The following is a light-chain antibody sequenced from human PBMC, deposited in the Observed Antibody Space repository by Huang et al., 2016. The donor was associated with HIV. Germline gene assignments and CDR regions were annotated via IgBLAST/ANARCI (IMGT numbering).Light chain of an antibody. CDR2: GAS. J-gene: IGKJ5*01. V-gene: IGKV3-20*01. CDR3: QQYDSSQGIS. CDR1: QTIKNIY. Sequence: EIVLTQSPDTLSLSPGERATVSCRVSQTIKNIYLAWYQQKPGQGPRLLIYGASSRATDIAERLSGSGSGTDFTRTINRLEPEDFAVYYCQQYDSSQGISFGQGTRLEMK.